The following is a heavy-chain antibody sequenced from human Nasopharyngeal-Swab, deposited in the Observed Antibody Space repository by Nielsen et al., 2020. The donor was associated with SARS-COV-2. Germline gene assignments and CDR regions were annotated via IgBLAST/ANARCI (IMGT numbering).Heavy chain of an antibody. CDR1: GVTISDYY. J-gene: IGHJ3*02. Sequence: GGSLRLSCAASGVTISDYYMNWIRQAPGKGLEWVSYIISSGSTIYYADSVKGRFTISRDHAKNSLYLQMNSLRADDTAVYHCARGRGYCSSTSCPPVAFDIWGQGTKVTVSP. CDR2: IISSGSTI. V-gene: IGHV3-11*01. D-gene: IGHD2-2*01. CDR3: ARGRGYCSSTSCPPVAFDI.